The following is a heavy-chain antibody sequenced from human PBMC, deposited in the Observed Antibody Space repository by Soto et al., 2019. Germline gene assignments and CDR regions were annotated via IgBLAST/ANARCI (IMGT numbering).Heavy chain of an antibody. CDR3: ARASIFGVVMSSYYYYYMDV. V-gene: IGHV6-1*01. CDR2: TYYRSKWYN. D-gene: IGHD3-3*01. CDR1: GDSVSSNSAA. J-gene: IGHJ6*03. Sequence: TLSLTCAISGDSVSSNSAAWNWIRQSPSRGLEWLGRTYYRSKWYNDYAVSVKSRITINPDTSKNQFSLQLNSVTPEDTAVYYCARASIFGVVMSSYYYYYMDVWGKGTTVTVSS.